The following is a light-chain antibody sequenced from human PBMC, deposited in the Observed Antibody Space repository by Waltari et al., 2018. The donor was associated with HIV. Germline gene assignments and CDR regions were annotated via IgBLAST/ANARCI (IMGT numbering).Light chain of an antibody. V-gene: IGLV2-14*03. Sequence: QSALTQPASVSGFPGQSINISCTGISTDSRFYQYVSWYQQHPGNIPRLIIFDINNRPSGVSDHISGSRSGNSASLTFSGLQSGDEAHYYCASNRLDYTLIFGGGTKLTVL. CDR3: ASNRLDYTLI. CDR2: DIN. CDR1: STDSRFYQY. J-gene: IGLJ2*01.